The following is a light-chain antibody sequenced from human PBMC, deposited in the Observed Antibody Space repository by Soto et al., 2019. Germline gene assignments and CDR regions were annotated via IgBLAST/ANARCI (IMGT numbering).Light chain of an antibody. J-gene: IGKJ1*01. V-gene: IGKV3-11*01. CDR3: HQRQSWPRT. CDR1: QSINTR. CDR2: QTS. Sequence: DIVLTQSPSTLSSFPGDRVTLSCRASQSINTRLAWYQHRPGQAPRLLIYQTSLRAAGIPARFSASGSGTDFTLTISDVQPEDFALYYCHQRQSWPRTFGQGTKVDI.